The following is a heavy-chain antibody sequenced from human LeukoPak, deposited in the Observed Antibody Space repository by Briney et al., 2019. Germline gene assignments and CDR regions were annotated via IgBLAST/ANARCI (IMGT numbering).Heavy chain of an antibody. J-gene: IGHJ4*02. D-gene: IGHD5-24*01. Sequence: GGSLRLSRADSGFTFSGYAVSWVRQPPGKGLEWVLGISVTGDYTHYADSVKGRFSVSRDNSKNTLYLHMNSLTVEDTAVYFCATFRGDGYNLGFDNWGQGTLVTVSS. CDR2: ISVTGDYT. CDR3: ATFRGDGYNLGFDN. V-gene: IGHV3-23*01. CDR1: GFTFSGYA.